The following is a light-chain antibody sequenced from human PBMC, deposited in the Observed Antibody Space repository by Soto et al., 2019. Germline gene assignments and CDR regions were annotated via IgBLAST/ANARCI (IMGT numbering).Light chain of an antibody. J-gene: IGLJ1*01. CDR1: SSDTAGYNY. CDR3: SSYTTRNTPLSV. Sequence: QSVLTQPASVSGSPGQSITISCTGTSSDTAGYNYVSWYQQHPGKAPKLMIYEVSNRPSGVSNRFSGSQSGNTASLTISGLQAEDEANYYCSSYTTRNTPLSVFGTGTKVTVL. CDR2: EVS. V-gene: IGLV2-14*01.